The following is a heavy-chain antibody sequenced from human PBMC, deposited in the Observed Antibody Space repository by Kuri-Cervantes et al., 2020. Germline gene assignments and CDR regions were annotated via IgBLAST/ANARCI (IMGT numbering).Heavy chain of an antibody. CDR3: ARDFGYQPPDY. Sequence: GESLKISCAASGFTFDDYTMHWVRQAPGKGLEWVSLISWDGGSTYYADSVKGRFTISRDNAKNSLYLQMNSLRAEDTAVYYCARDFGYQPPDYWGQGTLVTVSS. D-gene: IGHD3-16*01. CDR2: ISWDGGST. CDR1: GFTFDDYT. J-gene: IGHJ4*02. V-gene: IGHV3-43*01.